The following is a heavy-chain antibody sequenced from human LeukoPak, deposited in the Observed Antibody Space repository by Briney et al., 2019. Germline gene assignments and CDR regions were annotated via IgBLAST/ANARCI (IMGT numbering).Heavy chain of an antibody. CDR3: ARLRVAGKEVNLDY. J-gene: IGHJ4*02. V-gene: IGHV4-59*08. Sequence: SETLSLTCTVSGGSISSYYWSWIRQPPGKGLEWIGYIYYGGSTNYNPSLKSRVTISVDTSKNQFSLKLSSVTAADTAVYYCARLRVAGKEVNLDYWGQGTLVTVSS. CDR1: GGSISSYY. D-gene: IGHD6-19*01. CDR2: IYYGGST.